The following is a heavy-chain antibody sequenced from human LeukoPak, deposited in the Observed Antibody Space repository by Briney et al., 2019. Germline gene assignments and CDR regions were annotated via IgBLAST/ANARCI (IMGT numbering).Heavy chain of an antibody. J-gene: IGHJ4*02. V-gene: IGHV3-48*01. D-gene: IGHD1-26*01. CDR1: GFTFRTSG. Sequence: PGGSLRLSCAASGFTFRTSGMNWVRQAPGEGLEWVSYISSSGTTISYAQSVKGRFTITRDNAQNSLTLHKNTLRADDTAVYYCAKDGGTHFDHWGQGTLVTVSS. CDR2: ISSSGTTI. CDR3: AKDGGTHFDH.